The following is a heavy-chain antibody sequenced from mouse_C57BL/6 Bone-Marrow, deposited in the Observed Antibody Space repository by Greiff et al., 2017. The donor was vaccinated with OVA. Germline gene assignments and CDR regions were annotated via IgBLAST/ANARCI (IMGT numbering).Heavy chain of an antibody. CDR1: GYAFSSSW. V-gene: IGHV1-82*01. D-gene: IGHD1-1*01. Sequence: VQLQQSGPELVKPGASVKISCKASGYAFSSSWMNWVKQRPGKGLEWIGRIYPGDGDTNYNGKFKGKATLTADKSSSTAYMQRSSLTSEDSAVYFWAREGITTVVSWYFDVWGTGTTVTVSS. CDR2: IYPGDGDT. J-gene: IGHJ1*03. CDR3: AREGITTVVSWYFDV.